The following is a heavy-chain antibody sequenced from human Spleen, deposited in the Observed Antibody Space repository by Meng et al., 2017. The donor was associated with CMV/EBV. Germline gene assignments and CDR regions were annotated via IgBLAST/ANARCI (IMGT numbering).Heavy chain of an antibody. CDR2: IYYSGTT. J-gene: IGHJ4*02. D-gene: IGHD3-10*01. V-gene: IGHV4-30-4*08. CDR3: ARGLPGEYFDY. Sequence: CTGSDVSISTGGYYWSWNRQPPGKGLEWIGYIYYSGTTYYNPSLKSRVIISVDTSKNQFSLKLSSVTAADTAVYYCARGLPGEYFDYWGQGTLVTVSS. CDR1: DVSISTGGYY.